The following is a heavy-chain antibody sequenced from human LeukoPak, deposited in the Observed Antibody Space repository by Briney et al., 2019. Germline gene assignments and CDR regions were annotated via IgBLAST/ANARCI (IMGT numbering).Heavy chain of an antibody. Sequence: PSETLSLTCSVSGGSISHYYWSWIRHPPGKRLEWIGYMYYAGNTNYNPSLENRVNISVDTSKNQFSLRLSSVTAADTAVYYCARRPNKSYFDYWGRGTLVTVSS. CDR3: ARRPNKSYFDY. J-gene: IGHJ4*02. CDR1: GGSISHYY. CDR2: MYYAGNT. V-gene: IGHV4-59*01.